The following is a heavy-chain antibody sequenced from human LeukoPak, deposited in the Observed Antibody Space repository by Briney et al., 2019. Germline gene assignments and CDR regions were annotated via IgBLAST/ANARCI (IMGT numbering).Heavy chain of an antibody. V-gene: IGHV4-38-2*01. CDR3: ARMYSSGWHYGF. Sequence: PSETLSLTCAVSGYSISSGYYWDWTRQPPGKGLEWIGSIYHSGSTYYNPYLKSRVTISVDTSKYQFSLKLSPVTAADMAVYYCARMYSSGWHYGFWGQGTLDSVSS. CDR2: IYHSGST. J-gene: IGHJ4*02. CDR1: GYSISSGYY. D-gene: IGHD6-19*01.